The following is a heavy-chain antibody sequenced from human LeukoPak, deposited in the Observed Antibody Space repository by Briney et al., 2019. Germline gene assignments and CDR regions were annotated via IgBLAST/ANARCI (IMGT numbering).Heavy chain of an antibody. CDR2: IKQDGTKT. J-gene: IGHJ3*02. CDR3: ANDVSQTGAFNI. V-gene: IGHV3-7*01. CDR1: GFTFSSYW. D-gene: IGHD7-27*01. Sequence: PGGSLRLSCAGSGFTFSSYWMNWVRQAPGKGLEWVGNIKQDGTKTHYVDSVKGRYTISRDNARSSLYLQMNSLRVEDTAVYYCANDVSQTGAFNIWGQGTMVTVSS.